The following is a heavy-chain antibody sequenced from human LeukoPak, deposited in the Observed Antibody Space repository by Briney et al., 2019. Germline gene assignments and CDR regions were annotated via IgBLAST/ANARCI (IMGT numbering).Heavy chain of an antibody. CDR3: VKGTAMVWGPMSD. V-gene: IGHV3-64D*06. CDR2: ISSNGGST. J-gene: IGHJ4*02. CDR1: GFTFSSYA. Sequence: PGGSLRLSCSASGFTFSSYAMHWVRQAPGKGLEYVSGISSNGGSTYYADSVKGRFTISRDNSKNTLYLQMSSLRAEDTAVYRCVKGTAMVWGPMSDWGQGTLVTVSS. D-gene: IGHD5-18*01.